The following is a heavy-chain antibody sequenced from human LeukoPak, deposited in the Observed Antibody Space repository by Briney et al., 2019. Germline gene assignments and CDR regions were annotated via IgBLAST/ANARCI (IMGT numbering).Heavy chain of an antibody. J-gene: IGHJ4*02. CDR3: ARLTMVRGVIDQFDY. V-gene: IGHV5-51*01. CDR2: IYPGDSDT. Sequence: GESLQTSCKGSGYSFTSYWIGWVRQMPGKGLEWMGIIYPGDSDTRYSPSFQGQVTISADKSISTAYLQWSSLKASDTAMYYCARLTMVRGVIDQFDYWGQGTLVTVSS. CDR1: GYSFTSYW. D-gene: IGHD3-10*01.